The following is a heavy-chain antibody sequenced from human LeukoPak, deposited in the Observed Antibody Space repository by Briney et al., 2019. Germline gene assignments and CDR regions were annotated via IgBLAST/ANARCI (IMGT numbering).Heavy chain of an antibody. D-gene: IGHD6-13*01. V-gene: IGHV4-59*01. CDR3: ARDLKQQLVLGAFDI. CDR1: GGSISSYY. J-gene: IGHJ3*02. Sequence: PSETLSLTCTVSGGSISSYYWSWIRQPPGKGLEWIGYFYYSGSTNYNPSLKSRVTISVDTSKNQFSLKLRSVTAADTAVYYCARDLKQQLVLGAFDIWGQGTMVTVSS. CDR2: FYYSGST.